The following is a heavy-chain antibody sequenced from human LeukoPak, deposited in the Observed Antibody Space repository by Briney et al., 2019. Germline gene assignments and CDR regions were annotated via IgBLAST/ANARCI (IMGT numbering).Heavy chain of an antibody. Sequence: GGFLRLSCAASGFTFDDYAMHWVRHAPGKGLEWVSGISWNSGSIGYADSVKGRFTISRDNAKNSLYLQMNSLRAEDMALYYCAKGPYSSSWTYFDYWGQGTLVTVSS. J-gene: IGHJ4*02. D-gene: IGHD6-13*01. CDR1: GFTFDDYA. V-gene: IGHV3-9*03. CDR3: AKGPYSSSWTYFDY. CDR2: ISWNSGSI.